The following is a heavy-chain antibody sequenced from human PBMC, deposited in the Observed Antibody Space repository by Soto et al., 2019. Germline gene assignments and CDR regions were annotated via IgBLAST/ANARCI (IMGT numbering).Heavy chain of an antibody. CDR2: INHSGST. Sequence: SETLSLTCTVYGGSFSGYYWSWIRQPPGKGLEWIGEINHSGSTNYNPSLKSRVTISVDTSKNQFSLKLSSVTAADTVVYYCARGQPVPCYDGMDVWGQGTTVTVSS. J-gene: IGHJ6*02. V-gene: IGHV4-34*01. CDR3: ARGQPVPCYDGMDV. CDR1: GGSFSGYY. D-gene: IGHD6-6*01.